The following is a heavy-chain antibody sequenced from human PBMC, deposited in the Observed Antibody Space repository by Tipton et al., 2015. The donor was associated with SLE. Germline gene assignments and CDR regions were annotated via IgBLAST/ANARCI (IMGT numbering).Heavy chain of an antibody. CDR1: GGSVIGKNW. J-gene: IGHJ5*02. Sequence: TLSLTCDVSGGSVIGKNWWSWPCQPPGKGLKWSAEIFQSGNSNYNPSLRSRATISLDKSKNQVFLRLSSVTAADAAVYYCARGSFFDERSSGAGWFAPWGPGALVTVSS. D-gene: IGHD3-3*01. CDR2: IFQSGNS. V-gene: IGHV4-4*02. CDR3: ARGSFFDERSSGAGWFAP.